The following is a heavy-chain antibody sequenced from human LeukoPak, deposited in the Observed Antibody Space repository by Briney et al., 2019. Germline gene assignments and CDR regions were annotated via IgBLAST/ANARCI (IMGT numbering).Heavy chain of an antibody. V-gene: IGHV4-59*07. CDR2: IYYTGST. D-gene: IGHD6-19*01. CDR1: GGSIRSYY. J-gene: IGHJ4*02. CDR3: ARVLPYSSGWGVDY. Sequence: SDTLSLTCTVSGGSIRSYYWRWIRQPPGKGLEWIGYIYYTGSTNYNPSLKSRVTISVGTSKNQFSLNLISVTAADTAVYYCARVLPYSSGWGVDYWGQGALVTVSS.